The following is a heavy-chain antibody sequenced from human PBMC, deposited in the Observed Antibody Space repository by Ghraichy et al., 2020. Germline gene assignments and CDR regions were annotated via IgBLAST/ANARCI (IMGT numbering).Heavy chain of an antibody. CDR3: ARSLSATASARMGVYYDY. CDR1: GFTFSRYW. J-gene: IGHJ4*02. CDR2: LKHGGSGT. D-gene: IGHD3-16*01. Sequence: GGSLRLSCVASGFTFSRYWMSWVRQAPGKGLEWVASLKHGGSGTWSVDSVQGRFTVSRDDAKSSVYLQMTSLRAEDTAMYYCARSLSATASARMGVYYDYRGQGTLVTVSS. V-gene: IGHV3-7*03.